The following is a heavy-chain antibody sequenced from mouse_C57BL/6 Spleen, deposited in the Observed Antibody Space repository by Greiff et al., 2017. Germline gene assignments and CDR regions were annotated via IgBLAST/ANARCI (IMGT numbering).Heavy chain of an antibody. Sequence: EVKLMESGGGLVKPGGSLKLSCAASGFTFSSYAMSWVRQTPEKRLEWVATISDGGSYTYYPDNVKGRFTISRDNAKNNLYLQMSHLTAEDTAMYYCAREGATSYFDYWGQGTTLTVSS. CDR2: ISDGGSYT. D-gene: IGHD3-1*01. CDR1: GFTFSSYA. V-gene: IGHV5-4*01. CDR3: AREGATSYFDY. J-gene: IGHJ2*01.